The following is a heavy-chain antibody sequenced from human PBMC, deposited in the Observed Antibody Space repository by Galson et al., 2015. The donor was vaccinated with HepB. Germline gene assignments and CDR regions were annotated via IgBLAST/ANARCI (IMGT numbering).Heavy chain of an antibody. CDR1: GYTFTSYY. V-gene: IGHV1-46*03. Sequence: SVKVSCKASGYTFTSYYMHWVRQAPGQGLEWMGIINPSGGSTSYAQKFQGRVTMTRDTSTSTVYMELSSLRSEDTAVYYCASPYCGGDCYSPGSEYFQHWGQGTLVTVSS. D-gene: IGHD2-21*02. J-gene: IGHJ1*01. CDR3: ASPYCGGDCYSPGSEYFQH. CDR2: INPSGGST.